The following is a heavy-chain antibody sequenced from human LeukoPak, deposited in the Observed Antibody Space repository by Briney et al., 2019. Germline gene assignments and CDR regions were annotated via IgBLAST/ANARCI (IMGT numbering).Heavy chain of an antibody. D-gene: IGHD4-11*01. Sequence: ASVKVSCKVSGHTLSELTMHWVRQAPGKGLERMGGFDPENDERIYARKFRGRLTMTEDTSTDTAYMELSSLRSEDTAVYFCATEMTSVVPDYWGQGTLVTVSS. CDR3: ATEMTSVVPDY. CDR2: FDPENDER. J-gene: IGHJ4*02. V-gene: IGHV1-24*01. CDR1: GHTLSELT.